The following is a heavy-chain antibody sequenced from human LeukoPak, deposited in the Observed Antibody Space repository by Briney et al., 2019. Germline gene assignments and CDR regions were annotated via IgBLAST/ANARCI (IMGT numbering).Heavy chain of an antibody. CDR3: AKVNGDNTFDY. V-gene: IGHV1-3*04. CDR2: INIGNANT. CDR1: GYSFTSYV. Sequence: ASVKVSCKASGYSFTSYVMHWVRQAPGQRLEWMGWINIGNANTKYSQKLQGRVTITRDTSASIAYMELSSLRSEDTAVYYCAKVNGDNTFDYWGQGTLVTVSS. J-gene: IGHJ4*02. D-gene: IGHD7-27*01.